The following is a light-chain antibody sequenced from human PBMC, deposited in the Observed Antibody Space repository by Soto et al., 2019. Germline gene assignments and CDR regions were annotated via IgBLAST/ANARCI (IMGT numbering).Light chain of an antibody. CDR3: AAWDDSLSGYVV. V-gene: IGLV1-47*01. CDR1: SSNIGSNY. J-gene: IGLJ2*01. Sequence: QPVLTQPPSASGTPGQRVTISCSGSSSNIGSNYVYWYQQLPGTAPKLLIYRNNQRPSGVPDRFSGSKSGTSASLAISGLRYEDEADYYCAAWDDSLSGYVVFGGGTKRTVL. CDR2: RNN.